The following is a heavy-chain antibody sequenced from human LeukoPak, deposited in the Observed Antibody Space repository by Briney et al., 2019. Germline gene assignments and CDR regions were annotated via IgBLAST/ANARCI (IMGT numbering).Heavy chain of an antibody. J-gene: IGHJ5*02. CDR1: GGSISSSSYY. CDR2: IYYSGRT. CDR3: ARAIVVVPAAISGGFDP. V-gene: IGHV4-39*01. Sequence: SETLSLTCTVSGGSISSSSYYWGWIRQPPGKGLEWIRSIYYSGRTYYNPSLKSRVTISVDTSKNQFSLKLSSVTAADTAVYYCARAIVVVPAAISGGFDPWGQGTLVTVSS. D-gene: IGHD2-2*01.